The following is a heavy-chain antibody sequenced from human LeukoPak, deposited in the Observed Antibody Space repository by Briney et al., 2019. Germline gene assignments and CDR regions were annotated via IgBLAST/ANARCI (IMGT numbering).Heavy chain of an antibody. V-gene: IGHV1-18*01. Sequence: GASVKVSCKASGYTFTSYGISWVRQAPGQGLEWMGWISAYNGNTNYAQKLQGRVTMTRNTSISTAYMELSSLRSEDTAVYYCARVAAGYCSGGSCYSGYYFDYWGQGTLVTVSS. D-gene: IGHD2-15*01. CDR1: GYTFTSYG. CDR2: ISAYNGNT. CDR3: ARVAAGYCSGGSCYSGYYFDY. J-gene: IGHJ4*02.